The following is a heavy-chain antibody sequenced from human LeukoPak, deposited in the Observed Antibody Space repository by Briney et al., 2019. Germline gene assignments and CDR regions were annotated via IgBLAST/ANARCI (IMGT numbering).Heavy chain of an antibody. J-gene: IGHJ6*02. CDR2: ISNDGSRK. CDR1: EFTFSRHG. CDR3: AKDCGSYYGSGSLCGMDV. D-gene: IGHD3-10*01. V-gene: IGHV3-30*18. Sequence: GGSLRLSCAPSEFTFSRHGMHWVRQAPGKGLEWVAIISNDGSRKYYVHSVEGRFTISRDNSKNTLYLQMNSLRAEDTAVYYCAKDCGSYYGSGSLCGMDVWGQGTTVTVSS.